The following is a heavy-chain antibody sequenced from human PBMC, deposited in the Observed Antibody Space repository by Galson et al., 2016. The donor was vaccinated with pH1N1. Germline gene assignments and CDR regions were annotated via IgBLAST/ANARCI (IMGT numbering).Heavy chain of an antibody. CDR2: ISGYNGNT. D-gene: IGHD3-10*01. J-gene: IGHJ5*02. CDR3: ARLSGSRWLDP. CDR1: GYMFTSYG. V-gene: IGHV1-18*01. Sequence: SVKVSCKASGYMFTSYGITWVRQAPGQGLEWMGLISGYNGNTNYAQKFRGRLTMTTDTSTTTAYMELRRLRSDDTAFYYCARLSGSRWLDPCGQGTLVTVSS.